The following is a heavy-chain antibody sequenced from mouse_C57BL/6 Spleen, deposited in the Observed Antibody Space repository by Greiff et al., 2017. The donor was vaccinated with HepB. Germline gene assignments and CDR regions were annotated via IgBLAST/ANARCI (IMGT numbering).Heavy chain of an antibody. D-gene: IGHD1-1*01. Sequence: EVQLVESGPELVKPGASVKIPCKASGYTFTDYNMDWVKQSHGKSLEWIGDINPNNGGTIYNQKFKGKATLPVDKSSSTAYMELRSLTSEDTAVYYCARRNYYGSSLSYWYFDVWGTGTTVTVSS. V-gene: IGHV1-18*01. CDR3: ARRNYYGSSLSYWYFDV. CDR1: GYTFTDYN. CDR2: INPNNGGT. J-gene: IGHJ1*03.